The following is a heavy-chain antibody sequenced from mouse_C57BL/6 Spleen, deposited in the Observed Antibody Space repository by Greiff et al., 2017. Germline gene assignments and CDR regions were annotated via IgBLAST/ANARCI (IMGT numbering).Heavy chain of an antibody. J-gene: IGHJ2*01. CDR1: GYSFTDYN. CDR2: INPNYGTT. Sequence: VQLQQSGPELVKPGASVKISCKASGYSFTDYNMNWVKQSNGKSLEWIGVINPNYGTTSYNQKFKGKATLTVYQSSSTAYMQPNSLTSEDSAVYDCARSKLPLYYFDYWGQGTTLTVAS. V-gene: IGHV1-39*01. CDR3: ARSKLPLYYFDY. D-gene: IGHD6-1*01.